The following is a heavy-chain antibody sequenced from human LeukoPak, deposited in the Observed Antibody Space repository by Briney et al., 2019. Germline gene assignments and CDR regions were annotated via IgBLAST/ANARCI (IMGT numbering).Heavy chain of an antibody. CDR3: ARGQLVRAGYFDL. CDR1: GFTFSSYD. CDR2: IGIAGDT. J-gene: IGHJ2*01. Sequence: PGGSLRLSCAASGFTFSSYDIHWVRQVTGKGLEWVSAIGIAGDTYYLDSVKGRFTISRENAKNSLYLQMKSLRVGDTAVYYCARGQLVRAGYFDLWGRGTLVTVSS. D-gene: IGHD3-10*01. V-gene: IGHV3-13*01.